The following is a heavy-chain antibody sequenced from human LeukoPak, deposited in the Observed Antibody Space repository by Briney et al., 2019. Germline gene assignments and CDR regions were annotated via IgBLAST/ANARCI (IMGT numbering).Heavy chain of an antibody. V-gene: IGHV6-1*01. CDR3: ARHVGSSGWYTFDY. J-gene: IGHJ4*02. D-gene: IGHD6-19*01. CDR2: TYYRSKWYN. Sequence: SQTLSVTCAISGDSVSSNNGAWNWIRQSPSRGLVWLGRTYYRSKWYNDYAVSMKGRITINPDTSKNQFSLQLNSVTPEDTAVYYCARHVGSSGWYTFDYWGQGTLVTVSS. CDR1: GDSVSSNNGA.